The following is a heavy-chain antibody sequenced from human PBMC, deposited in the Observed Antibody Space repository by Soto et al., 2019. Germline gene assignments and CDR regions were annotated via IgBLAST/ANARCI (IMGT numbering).Heavy chain of an antibody. CDR2: IIPIFGTA. CDR1: GGTFSSYA. J-gene: IGHJ5*02. Sequence: QVQLVQSGAEVKKPGSSVKVSCKASGGTFSSYAISWVRQAPGQGLEWMGGIIPIFGTANYAQKFQGRVTITADESTSTAYMELSSLRSEDTAVYYYARDRRRDATLRDNWFDPWGQGTLVTVSS. D-gene: IGHD3-10*01. CDR3: ARDRRRDATLRDNWFDP. V-gene: IGHV1-69*01.